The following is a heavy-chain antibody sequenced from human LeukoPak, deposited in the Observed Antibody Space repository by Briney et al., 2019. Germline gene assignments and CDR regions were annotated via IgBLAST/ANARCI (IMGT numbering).Heavy chain of an antibody. V-gene: IGHV1-69*04. J-gene: IGHJ4*02. D-gene: IGHD2-15*01. CDR1: GGSFSTYA. Sequence: GASVKVSCKASGGSFSTYAFNWVRQAPGEGLEWMGRILPVVEVTNYAQNLQDRVTITADKSTNTAYLELSSLRSGDTAMYYCARALFCSGGSCEVTVLDYWGQGTLVTVSS. CDR3: ARALFCSGGSCEVTVLDY. CDR2: ILPVVEVT.